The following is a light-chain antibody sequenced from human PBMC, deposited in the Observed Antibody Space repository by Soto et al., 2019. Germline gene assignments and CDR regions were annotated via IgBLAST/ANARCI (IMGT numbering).Light chain of an antibody. Sequence: AIQLTQSPSSLSASVGDRVTITCRASQGISSYLAWYQQKPGKAPKLLIYDASSLEGGVPSRFSGSGSGTEFTLTISGLQPDDFATYYCQQYNSFSWTFGQGTKVDIK. CDR1: QGISSY. J-gene: IGKJ1*01. CDR2: DAS. CDR3: QQYNSFSWT. V-gene: IGKV1-13*02.